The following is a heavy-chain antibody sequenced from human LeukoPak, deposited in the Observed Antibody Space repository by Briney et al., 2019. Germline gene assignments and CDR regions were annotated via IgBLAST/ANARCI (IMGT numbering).Heavy chain of an antibody. CDR1: EFTFSSYW. Sequence: PGGSLSLSCEDSEFTFSSYWMHWVRQAPGRGRVWVSRISTDGSSTSYADSVKGRFTISRDNARKTLYLQMNSVRAEDTAVYYCARDFKEADPWGQGTLVTVSS. J-gene: IGHJ5*02. V-gene: IGHV3-74*01. CDR3: ARDFKEADP. CDR2: ISTDGSST.